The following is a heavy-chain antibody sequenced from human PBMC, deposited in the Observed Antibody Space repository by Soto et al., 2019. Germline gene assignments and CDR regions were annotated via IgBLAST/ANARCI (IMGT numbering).Heavy chain of an antibody. CDR1: GFTVSSNY. Sequence: GGSLRLSCAASGFTVSSNYMSWVRQAPGKGLEWVSVIYSGGSTYYADSVKGRFTISRDNSKNTLYLQMNSLSAEDTAVSYCAREAPPLITFGEMAFDIWGQGTMVTVSS. V-gene: IGHV3-66*01. CDR2: IYSGGST. CDR3: AREAPPLITFGEMAFDI. D-gene: IGHD3-16*01. J-gene: IGHJ3*02.